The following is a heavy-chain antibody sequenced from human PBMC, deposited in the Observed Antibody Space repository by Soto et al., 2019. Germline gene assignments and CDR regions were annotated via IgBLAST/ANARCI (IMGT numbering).Heavy chain of an antibody. D-gene: IGHD2-21*01. CDR3: AKVAPFILGSPF. J-gene: IGHJ4*02. Sequence: EVKLVESGGALVQPGGSLRLSCTASGFYFSGSEMNWFRQAAGKGLEWVPYITGSGGVTLHADSVKGRFSISRDNAKNSLFLDMSDLTADDTCVYYCAKVAPFILGSPFWGQGTLVTVSS. V-gene: IGHV3-48*03. CDR1: GFYFSGSE. CDR2: ITGSGGVT.